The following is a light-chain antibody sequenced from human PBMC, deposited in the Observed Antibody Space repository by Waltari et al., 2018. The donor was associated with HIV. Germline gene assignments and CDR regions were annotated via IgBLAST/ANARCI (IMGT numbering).Light chain of an antibody. CDR2: GAS. CDR1: QNINSF. V-gene: IGKV1-39*01. J-gene: IGKJ3*01. Sequence: DIQMTQSPSSLSASVGDRVTITCRTSQNINSFLNWYQQKPGKVPKLLIYGASNLESGVPSRFSGSGYGTDFSLTISSLQPDDFATYYCLQSFDSPLTLGPGTTVDSK. CDR3: LQSFDSPLT.